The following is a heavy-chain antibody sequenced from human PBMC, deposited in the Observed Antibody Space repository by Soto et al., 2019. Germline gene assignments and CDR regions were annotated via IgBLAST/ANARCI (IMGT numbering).Heavy chain of an antibody. V-gene: IGHV5-51*01. CDR3: ARADCSGGDCYLDSYYGMDV. J-gene: IGHJ6*02. CDR1: GYSFTSYW. CDR2: IYPGDSDT. D-gene: IGHD2-15*01. Sequence: GESLKISCKGSGYSFTSYWIGWVRQMPGKGLEWMGIIYPGDSDTRYSPSFQGQVTISADKSITTAYLQWSSLTASDTAVYYCARADCSGGDCYLDSYYGMDVWGQGATVTVSS.